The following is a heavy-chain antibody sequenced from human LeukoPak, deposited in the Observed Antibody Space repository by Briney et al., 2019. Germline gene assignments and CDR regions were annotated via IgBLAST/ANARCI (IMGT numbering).Heavy chain of an antibody. CDR3: ARAFGYYGSGSKGNWFDP. CDR1: EFTVSSNY. J-gene: IGHJ5*02. Sequence: GGSLRLSCAASEFTVSSNYMSWVRQAPGKGLEWVSIIYSGGTTYYADSVKGRFTISRDNSKNTLYLQMNSLRAEDTAVYYCARAFGYYGSGSKGNWFDPWGQGTLVTVSS. D-gene: IGHD3-10*01. CDR2: IYSGGTT. V-gene: IGHV3-53*01.